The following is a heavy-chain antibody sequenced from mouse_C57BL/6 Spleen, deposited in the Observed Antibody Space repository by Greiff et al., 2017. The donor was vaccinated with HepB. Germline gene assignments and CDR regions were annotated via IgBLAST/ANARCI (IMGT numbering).Heavy chain of an antibody. CDR1: GFTFSSYA. D-gene: IGHD2-1*01. CDR3: ARDRGLYSPFDY. V-gene: IGHV5-4*01. Sequence: EVHLVESGGGLVKPGGSLKLSCAASGFTFSSYAMSWARQTPEKRLEWVATISDGGSYTYYPDNVKGRFTISRDNAKNNLYRQMSHLKSEDTAMYYCARDRGLYSPFDYWGQGTTLTVSS. J-gene: IGHJ2*01. CDR2: ISDGGSYT.